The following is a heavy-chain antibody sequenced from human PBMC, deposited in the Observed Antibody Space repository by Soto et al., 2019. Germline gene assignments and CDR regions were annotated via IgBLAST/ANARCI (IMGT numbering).Heavy chain of an antibody. D-gene: IGHD3-10*01. J-gene: IGHJ6*03. V-gene: IGHV4-39*01. CDR2: IYYSGST. CDR3: ARQGVLLWFGEVPKTLYYYYYMDV. CDR1: GGSISSSSYY. Sequence: SETLSLTCTVSGGSISSSSYYWGWIRQPPGKGLEWIGSIYYSGSTYYNPSLKSRVTISVDTSKNQFSLKLSSVTAADTAVYYCARQGVLLWFGEVPKTLYYYYYMDVWGKGTTVTVSS.